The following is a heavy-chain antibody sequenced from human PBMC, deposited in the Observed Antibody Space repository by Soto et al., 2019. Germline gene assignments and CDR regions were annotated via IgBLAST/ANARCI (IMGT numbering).Heavy chain of an antibody. D-gene: IGHD5-18*01. CDR2: ISGYNGNT. CDR3: ARDPGFGFGYSYAFAMDV. J-gene: IGHJ6*02. CDR1: GYTFSNYG. V-gene: IGHV1-18*01. Sequence: QVQLVQSGAEVKKPGASVKVSCKASGYTFSNYGISWVRQGPGQGLEWLGWISGYNGNTHNEEKVQDRIKMTTDTSTSTTYLELRSLRSDDTAVYFCARDPGFGFGYSYAFAMDVWGQVTTVTVSS.